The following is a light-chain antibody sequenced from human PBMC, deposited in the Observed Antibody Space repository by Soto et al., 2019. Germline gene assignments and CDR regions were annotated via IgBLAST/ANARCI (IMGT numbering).Light chain of an antibody. V-gene: IGLV2-14*01. CDR1: SSDVGGYNY. CDR2: EVS. Sequence: QSALTQPASVSGSPGQSITISCTGTSSDVGGYNYVSWYQQHPGKAPKLMISEVSNRPSGVSNRFSGSKSGNTASLTISGLQAEDEADYYCCSYTSSSTLEVFGTGTKVTVL. CDR3: CSYTSSSTLEV. J-gene: IGLJ1*01.